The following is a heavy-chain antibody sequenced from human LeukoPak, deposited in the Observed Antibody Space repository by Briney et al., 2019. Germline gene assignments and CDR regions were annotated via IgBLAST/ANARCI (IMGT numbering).Heavy chain of an antibody. CDR3: AKAGPYYFDS. Sequence: GESLRLSCAASGFTFTNYGMSWVRQVPGKGLEWVSSISSYGGTIYYADSVKGRFAISRDNSTNTLYLQMNTLRAEDTAVYYCAKAGPYYFDSWGQGTLVTVSS. J-gene: IGHJ4*02. V-gene: IGHV3-23*01. CDR1: GFTFTNYG. CDR2: ISSYGGTI.